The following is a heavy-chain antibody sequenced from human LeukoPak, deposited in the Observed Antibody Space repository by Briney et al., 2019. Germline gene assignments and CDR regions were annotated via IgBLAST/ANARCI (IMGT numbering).Heavy chain of an antibody. CDR1: GFTFSTYA. CDR2: ISNSGAGT. Sequence: PGGSLRLSCAASGFTFSTYAMSWARQAPGKGLEWVSTISNSGAGTYYADSVKGRFTISRDNSKNTLYLQMNSLRADDTAVYYCAINRNFDYWGQGTLVTVSS. J-gene: IGHJ4*02. CDR3: AINRNFDY. V-gene: IGHV3-23*01. D-gene: IGHD1-14*01.